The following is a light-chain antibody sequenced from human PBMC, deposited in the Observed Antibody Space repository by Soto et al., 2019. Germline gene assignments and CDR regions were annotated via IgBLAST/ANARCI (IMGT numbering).Light chain of an antibody. CDR3: QTWGTGIPWV. CDR1: SGHSSYA. V-gene: IGLV4-69*01. CDR2: LNSDGSH. Sequence: QLVLTQSPSASASLGASVKLTCTLSSGHSSYAIAWHQQQPEKGPRYLMKLNSDGSHSKGDGIPDRFSGSSSGAERYLTISSLQSEDEADYYCQTWGTGIPWVFGVGTKVTVL. J-gene: IGLJ3*02.